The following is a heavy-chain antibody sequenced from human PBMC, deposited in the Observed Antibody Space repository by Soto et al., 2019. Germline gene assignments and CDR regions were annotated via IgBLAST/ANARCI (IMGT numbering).Heavy chain of an antibody. Sequence: ASVKVSCKASGYTFTSYGISWVRQAPGQGLEWMGWISAYNGNTNYAQKLQGRVTMTTDTSTSTAYMELRSLRSDDTAVYYCARDRRIRFEPYYFDYWGQGTLVTVSS. D-gene: IGHD2-21*01. J-gene: IGHJ4*02. CDR2: ISAYNGNT. CDR1: GYTFTSYG. CDR3: ARDRRIRFEPYYFDY. V-gene: IGHV1-18*01.